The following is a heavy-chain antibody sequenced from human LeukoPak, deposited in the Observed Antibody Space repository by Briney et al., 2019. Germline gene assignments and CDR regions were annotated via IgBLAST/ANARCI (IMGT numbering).Heavy chain of an antibody. V-gene: IGHV3-74*01. J-gene: IGHJ4*02. D-gene: IGHD3-16*01. CDR1: GLTFSSYW. CDR3: ARDLGGPDY. Sequence: GGSLRLSCAASGLTFSSYWMHWVHQAPGKGMVWVSRINNDGSSTAYADSVKGRFTISRDNARNTVYLQMNSLRAEDTAFYYCARDLGGPDYWGQGALVTVSS. CDR2: INNDGSST.